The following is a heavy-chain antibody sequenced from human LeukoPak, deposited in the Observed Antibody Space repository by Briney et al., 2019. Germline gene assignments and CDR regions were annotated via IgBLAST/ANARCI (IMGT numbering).Heavy chain of an antibody. CDR1: GYTLTDYF. D-gene: IGHD3/OR15-3a*01. Sequence: ASVQVSCNTSGYTLTDYFMHWVRRAPGQGIEWMGWISPTDGGTHNSQRFQGGATMTRDRHSNTVSMEWRRLPSDDTSVYYFLSVTWIDFSDFDYRGEGTLVIVSS. V-gene: IGHV1-2*02. J-gene: IGHJ4*02. CDR3: LSVTWIDFSDFDY. CDR2: ISPTDGGT.